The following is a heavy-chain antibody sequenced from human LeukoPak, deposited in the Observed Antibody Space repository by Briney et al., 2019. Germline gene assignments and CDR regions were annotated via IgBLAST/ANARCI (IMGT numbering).Heavy chain of an antibody. CDR3: ARDNYYDSSGYSYYFDY. Sequence: PSETLSLTCTVSGGSISSYYWSWIRQPAGKGLEWIGRIYTSGSINYNPSLKSRVTMSVDTSKNQFSLKLSSVTAADTAVYYCARDNYYDSSGYSYYFDYWGQGTLVTVSS. D-gene: IGHD3-22*01. CDR1: GGSISSYY. V-gene: IGHV4-4*07. CDR2: IYTSGSI. J-gene: IGHJ4*02.